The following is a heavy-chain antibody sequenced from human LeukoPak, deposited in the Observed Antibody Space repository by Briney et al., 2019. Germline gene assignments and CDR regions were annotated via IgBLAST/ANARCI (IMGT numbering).Heavy chain of an antibody. CDR2: IRFDGSDK. Sequence: GGSLRLSCAASGFTFTYFGMHWVRQAPGKGLEWVAFIRFDGSDKYYADSVKGRFTISRDNSNNILYLQMNNLRAEDTAVYYCVKDLMRGIWFGESWGQGTLVTVSS. CDR3: VKDLMRGIWFGES. D-gene: IGHD3-10*01. J-gene: IGHJ5*02. V-gene: IGHV3-30*02. CDR1: GFTFTYFG.